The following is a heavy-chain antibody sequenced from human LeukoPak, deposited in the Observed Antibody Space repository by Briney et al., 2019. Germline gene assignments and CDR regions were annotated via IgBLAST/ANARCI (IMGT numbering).Heavy chain of an antibody. CDR1: GGSISGYY. CDR2: VYSNGNS. CDR3: ARARAYDSSGYLFDY. D-gene: IGHD3-22*01. J-gene: IGHJ4*02. V-gene: IGHV4-59*12. Sequence: SETLSLTCTVSGGSISGYYWNWIRQPPGEGLEWIGHVYSNGNSNYNPSLKSRLTMSVDTSKNQFSLKLSSVTAADTAVYYCARARAYDSSGYLFDYWGQGTLVTVSS.